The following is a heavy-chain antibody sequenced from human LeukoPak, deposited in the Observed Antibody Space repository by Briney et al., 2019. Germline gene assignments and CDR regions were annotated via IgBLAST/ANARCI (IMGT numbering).Heavy chain of an antibody. CDR1: GYTLTDHH. CDR2: MKSNSGGI. D-gene: IGHD5-12*01. CDR3: ARDPVDGYGHLDY. V-gene: IGHV1-2*02. Sequence: ASVQVSCMASGYTLTDHHIHWLRPAPGQGLEWMGWMKSNSGGIKYAQEFQGRVTMTRDASSSTAYMELSSLRSDDTAIYYCARDPVDGYGHLDYWGQGILVTVSS. J-gene: IGHJ4*02.